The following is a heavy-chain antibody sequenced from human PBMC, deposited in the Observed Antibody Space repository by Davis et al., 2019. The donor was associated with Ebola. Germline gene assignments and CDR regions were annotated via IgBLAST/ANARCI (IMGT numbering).Heavy chain of an antibody. CDR1: GFTFSNFW. D-gene: IGHD1-26*01. CDR2: ITASGGVT. V-gene: IGHV3-23*01. J-gene: IGHJ4*02. Sequence: GESLKISCAASGFTFSNFWMHWVRQAPGKGLVWVSTITASGGVTYYADSVKGRFTISRDISKNTLYLQMNSLRAEDTAVYYCAKQGGATLGDFDYWGQGTLVTVSS. CDR3: AKQGGATLGDFDY.